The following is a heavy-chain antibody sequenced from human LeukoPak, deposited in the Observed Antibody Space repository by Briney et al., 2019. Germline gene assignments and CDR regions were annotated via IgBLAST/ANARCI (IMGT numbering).Heavy chain of an antibody. V-gene: IGHV1-8*03. Sequence: ASVKVSCKASGYTFTSYDINWVRQATGQGLEWMGWMNPNSGNTGYAQKFQGRVTITRNTSISTAYMELSSLRSEDTAVYYCAREENKRDPRAVVAATAFRPWFDPWGQGTLVTVSS. CDR2: MNPNSGNT. CDR3: AREENKRDPRAVVAATAFRPWFDP. D-gene: IGHD2-15*01. CDR1: GYTFTSYD. J-gene: IGHJ5*02.